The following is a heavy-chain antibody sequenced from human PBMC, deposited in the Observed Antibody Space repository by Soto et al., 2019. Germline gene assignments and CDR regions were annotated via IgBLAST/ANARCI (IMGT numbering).Heavy chain of an antibody. Sequence: PGGSLRLSCAASGFTFSSYAMSWVRQAPGKGLEWVSAISGSGGSTYYADSVKGRFTISRDNSKNTLYLQMNSLRAEDTAVYYCAKDGRGYCSSTSCYTYYYYGMDVWGQGTTVTVSS. J-gene: IGHJ6*02. CDR2: ISGSGGST. CDR1: GFTFSSYA. D-gene: IGHD2-2*02. V-gene: IGHV3-23*01. CDR3: AKDGRGYCSSTSCYTYYYYGMDV.